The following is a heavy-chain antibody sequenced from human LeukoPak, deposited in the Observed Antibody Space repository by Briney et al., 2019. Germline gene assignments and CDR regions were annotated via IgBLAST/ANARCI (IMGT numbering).Heavy chain of an antibody. J-gene: IGHJ5*02. V-gene: IGHV4-4*09. Sequence: SETLSLTCTVSGDSISSYYWSWIRQPPGKGLEWIGYIYTSGTTNYNPSLKSRVTISVDTSKNQLSLMLSSVTAADTAVYYCARGSDYWYRFDPWGQGTLVTVSS. D-gene: IGHD2-8*02. CDR1: GDSISSYY. CDR2: IYTSGTT. CDR3: ARGSDYWYRFDP.